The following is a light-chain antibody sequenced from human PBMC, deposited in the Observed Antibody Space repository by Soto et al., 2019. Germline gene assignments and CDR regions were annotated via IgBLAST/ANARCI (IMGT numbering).Light chain of an antibody. Sequence: EIALTQSPRTLSLSPGARATLSCRAIQSVRSSYLAWYQQKPGQAPRLLIYDTSARATGVPARFSGSRSGTEFTLTISSLQSEDFAVYYCQQYNNWPPLTFGGGTKVDIK. CDR2: DTS. J-gene: IGKJ4*01. CDR3: QQYNNWPPLT. CDR1: QSVRSSY. V-gene: IGKV3-15*01.